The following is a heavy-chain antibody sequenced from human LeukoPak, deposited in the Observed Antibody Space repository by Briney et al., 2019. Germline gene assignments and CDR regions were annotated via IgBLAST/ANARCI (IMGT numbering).Heavy chain of an antibody. V-gene: IGHV4-38-2*02. CDR2: IYNSGST. CDR3: ARAYSSSWYYNWFDP. Sequence: SSETLSLTCTVSGYSISSGYHWGWIRQPPGQGLEWIGSIYNSGSTYYNPSLKSRVTISVDTSKNQFSLKLRSVTAADTAMYYCARAYSSSWYYNWFDPWGQGTLVTVSS. D-gene: IGHD6-13*01. CDR1: GYSISSGYH. J-gene: IGHJ5*02.